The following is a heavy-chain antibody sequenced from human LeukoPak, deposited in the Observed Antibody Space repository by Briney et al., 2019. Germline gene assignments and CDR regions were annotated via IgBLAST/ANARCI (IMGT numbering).Heavy chain of an antibody. V-gene: IGHV3-48*01. J-gene: IGHJ3*02. CDR2: INSGSSTI. D-gene: IGHD1-1*01. CDR1: EFSLRSYS. CDR3: ARVLLERPGIDSFDM. Sequence: PGGSLRLSCGASEFSLRSYSMDWVRQAPGKGLEWVSHINSGSSTIYYADSVKGRFTISRDNAGNSLYLHMNSLRAEDTAVYSCARVLLERPGIDSFDMWGQGTMVTVSS.